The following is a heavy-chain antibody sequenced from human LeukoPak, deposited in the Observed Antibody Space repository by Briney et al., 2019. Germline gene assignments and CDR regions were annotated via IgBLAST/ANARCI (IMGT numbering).Heavy chain of an antibody. CDR2: ISYDGSNK. Sequence: GGSLRLSCAASGFTFSTYGMHWVRQAPGKGLEWVAVISYDGSNKYYADSVKGRFTISRDNSKNTLYLQMNSLRAEDTAVYYCARYPGYSGYDYWGQGTLVTVSS. V-gene: IGHV3-30*03. J-gene: IGHJ4*02. D-gene: IGHD5-12*01. CDR1: GFTFSTYG. CDR3: ARYPGYSGYDY.